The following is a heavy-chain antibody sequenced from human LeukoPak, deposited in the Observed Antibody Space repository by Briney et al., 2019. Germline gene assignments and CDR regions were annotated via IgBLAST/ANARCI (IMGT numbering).Heavy chain of an antibody. CDR3: ARGADSSGYYESSAYYYMDV. J-gene: IGHJ6*03. D-gene: IGHD3-22*01. CDR2: ISANNGNT. V-gene: IGHV1-18*01. CDR1: GYTFTSYG. Sequence: ASVKVSCKASGYTFTSYGISWVRQAPGQGLEWMGWISANNGNTNYAQKLQGRVTMTTDTSTSTAYMELRSLRSDDTAVYYCARGADSSGYYESSAYYYMDVWGKGTTVTVSS.